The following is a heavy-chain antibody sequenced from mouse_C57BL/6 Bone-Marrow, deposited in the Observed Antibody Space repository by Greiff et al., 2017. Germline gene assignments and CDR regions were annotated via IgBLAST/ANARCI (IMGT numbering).Heavy chain of an antibody. Sequence: QVQLQQSGAELVKPGASVKISCKASGYAFSSYWMNWVKQRPGKGLEWIGQIYPGDGDTNYNGKFKGKATLTAYKSSSPAYMQISSLTSEYSAVYFCARTVFDGYYGNAMDYWGQGTSVTVSS. V-gene: IGHV1-80*01. CDR2: IYPGDGDT. D-gene: IGHD2-3*01. CDR1: GYAFSSYW. J-gene: IGHJ4*01. CDR3: ARTVFDGYYGNAMDY.